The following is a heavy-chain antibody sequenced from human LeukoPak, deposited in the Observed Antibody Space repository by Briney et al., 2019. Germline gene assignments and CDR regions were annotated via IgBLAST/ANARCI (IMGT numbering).Heavy chain of an antibody. V-gene: IGHV5-51*01. D-gene: IGHD3-22*01. CDR3: ARGGYYYVSSGYYYDY. CDR2: IYPGDSDT. Sequence: HGESLKISCKGSGYSFTSYWIGWVRQMPGKGLEWMGIIYPGDSDTRYSPSFQGQVTISADKSISTAYLQWGSLKASDTAMYYCARGGYYYVSSGYYYDYWGQGTLVTVSS. J-gene: IGHJ4*02. CDR1: GYSFTSYW.